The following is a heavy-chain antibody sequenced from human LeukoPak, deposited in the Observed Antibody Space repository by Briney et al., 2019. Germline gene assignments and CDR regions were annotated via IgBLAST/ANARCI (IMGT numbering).Heavy chain of an antibody. D-gene: IGHD5-18*01. Sequence: GGSLRLPCAASGFTFSSYAMSWVRQAPGKGLEWVSAISGSGGSTYYADSVKGRFTISRDNSKNTLYLQMNSLRAEDTAVYYCAKDIYSYGPSWDDYWGQGTLVTVSS. CDR2: ISGSGGST. CDR3: AKDIYSYGPSWDDY. V-gene: IGHV3-23*01. J-gene: IGHJ4*02. CDR1: GFTFSSYA.